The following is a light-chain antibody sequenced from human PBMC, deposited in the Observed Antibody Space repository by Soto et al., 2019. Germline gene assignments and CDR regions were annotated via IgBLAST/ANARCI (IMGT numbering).Light chain of an antibody. CDR1: QSISSW. J-gene: IGKJ5*01. Sequence: DIQMTQSPSTLSASVGDRVTITCRAIQSISSWLAWYQQKPGKAPKLLIYKASSLESGVPSRFSGSGSGTEFTLTISSLQHDDFATYYGQQYNSYLVTFGQGTRLEIK. V-gene: IGKV1-5*03. CDR2: KAS. CDR3: QQYNSYLVT.